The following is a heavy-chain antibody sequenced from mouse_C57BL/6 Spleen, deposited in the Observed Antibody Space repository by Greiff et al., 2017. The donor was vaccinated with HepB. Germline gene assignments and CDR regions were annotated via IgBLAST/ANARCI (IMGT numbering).Heavy chain of an antibody. Sequence: EVQLQQSGPELVKPGASVKMSCKASGYTFTDYNMHWVKQSHGKSLEWIGYINPNNGGTSYNQKFKGKATLTVNKSSSTAYMELRSLTSEDSAVYYCAREGDDGYLAWFAYWGQGTLVTVSA. V-gene: IGHV1-22*01. CDR1: GYTFTDYN. D-gene: IGHD2-3*01. CDR2: INPNNGGT. CDR3: AREGDDGYLAWFAY. J-gene: IGHJ3*01.